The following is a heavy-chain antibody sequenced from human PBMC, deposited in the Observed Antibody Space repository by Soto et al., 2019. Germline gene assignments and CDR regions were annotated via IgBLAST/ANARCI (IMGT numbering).Heavy chain of an antibody. D-gene: IGHD2-8*01. V-gene: IGHV5-51*01. CDR1: GYRFTSYW. Sequence: GESLKISCQGSGYRFTSYWIGWVRQMPGKGLEWMGIIYPGDSDIRYSPPFQGQVTMSADKSISTAYLQWSSLKASDTAMYYCARLMGAANGADYWGQGTLVTVSS. CDR2: IYPGDSDI. J-gene: IGHJ4*02. CDR3: ARLMGAANGADY.